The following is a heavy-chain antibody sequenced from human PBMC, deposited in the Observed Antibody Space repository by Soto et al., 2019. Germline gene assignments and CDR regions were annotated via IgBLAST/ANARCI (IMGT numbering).Heavy chain of an antibody. CDR3: AIANYGDNDY. CDR1: GYIFPSST. Sequence: QVQLVQSGAEVKKPGASVKVSCKAPGYIFPSSTISWVRQAPGQGLEWMGWISAYNGNTKDAQKFQGRFTMTTDTSTSTAYMELRSLTSDDTAMYYCAIANYGDNDYWGQGTLVTVSS. CDR2: ISAYNGNT. D-gene: IGHD4-17*01. V-gene: IGHV1-18*01. J-gene: IGHJ4*02.